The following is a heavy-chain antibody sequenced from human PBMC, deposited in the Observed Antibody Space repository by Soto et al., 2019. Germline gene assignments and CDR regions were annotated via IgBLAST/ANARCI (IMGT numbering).Heavy chain of an antibody. V-gene: IGHV4-39*01. CDR2: IYYSGST. Sequence: PSETLSLTCTVSGGSISSSSYYWGWIRQPPGKGLEWIGSIYYSGSTYYNPSLKSRVTISVDTSKNQFSLKLSSVTAADTAVYYCARQASYDILPGYFYYYMDVWGKGTTVTVSS. D-gene: IGHD3-9*01. CDR1: GGSISSSSYY. J-gene: IGHJ6*03. CDR3: ARQASYDILPGYFYYYMDV.